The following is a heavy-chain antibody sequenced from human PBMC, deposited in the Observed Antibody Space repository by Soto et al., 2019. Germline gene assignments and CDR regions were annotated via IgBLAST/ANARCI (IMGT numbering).Heavy chain of an antibody. D-gene: IGHD2-2*02. Sequence: GGSLRLSCAASGFTFSSYAMDWVRQAPGKGLEWVSAIGTNGDTYYADAVKGRFTISRDNLKTTLYLQMNSLRAEDTALYYCAKKYPGARPFDYWGQGTLVTVSS. CDR1: GFTFSSYA. CDR3: AKKYPGARPFDY. J-gene: IGHJ4*02. V-gene: IGHV3-23*01. CDR2: IGTNGDT.